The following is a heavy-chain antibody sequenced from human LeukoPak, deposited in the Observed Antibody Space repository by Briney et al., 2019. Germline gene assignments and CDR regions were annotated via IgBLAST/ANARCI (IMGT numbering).Heavy chain of an antibody. D-gene: IGHD3-10*01. V-gene: IGHV4-61*08. J-gene: IGHJ4*02. CDR3: ARLQLTGRTGKHFDY. CDR1: GGSISSGGYY. CDR2: IYYSGST. Sequence: SETLSLTCTVSGGSISSGGYYWSWIRQPPGKGLEWMGYIYYSGSTNYNPSLKSRVTISADTSKNQFSLKLSSVTAADTAVYYCARLQLTGRTGKHFDYWGQGALVTVSS.